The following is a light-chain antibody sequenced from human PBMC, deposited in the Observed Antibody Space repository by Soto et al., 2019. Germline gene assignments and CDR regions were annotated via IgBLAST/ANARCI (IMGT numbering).Light chain of an antibody. V-gene: IGKV1-9*01. Sequence: IQLTQSPSFLSASVGDRVRITCRASQGISSYIAWYQQKPGKAPKLLIYAASTSQSGVPSRFSGSGSGTDFTLTISSLQPEDFATYYCQQLTSYPRTFGPGTKVDIK. J-gene: IGKJ3*01. CDR2: AAS. CDR1: QGISSY. CDR3: QQLTSYPRT.